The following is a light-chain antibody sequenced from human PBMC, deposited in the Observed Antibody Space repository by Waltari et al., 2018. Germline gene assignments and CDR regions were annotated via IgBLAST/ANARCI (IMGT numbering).Light chain of an antibody. J-gene: IGLJ3*02. V-gene: IGLV2-14*01. Sequence: QSALTQHASVSGSPGQSITISCTGTSSDVGAYHPVSWSQQRPGNAPKLLISAVCHRPSGVSPRFSGSKSGNTASLTSSGLQAEDEADYFCTSYTTITTWVFGGGTKLTVL. CDR2: AVC. CDR3: TSYTTITTWV. CDR1: SSDVGAYHP.